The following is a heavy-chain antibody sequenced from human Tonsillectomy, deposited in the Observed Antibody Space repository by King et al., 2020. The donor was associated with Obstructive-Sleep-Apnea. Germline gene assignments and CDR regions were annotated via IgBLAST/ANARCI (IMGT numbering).Heavy chain of an antibody. V-gene: IGHV1-8*01. CDR1: GYTFINYD. J-gene: IGHJ4*02. Sequence: LVESGAEVKKPGASVKVSCKASGYTFINYDINWVRQATGQGLEWMGWMNPNNGNTGYAQKFQGRVTMTRNTSISTAYMELSNLKSEDTAVYYCARGPWGCSSTSCYALGYWGQGTLVTVSS. CDR3: ARGPWGCSSTSCYALGY. D-gene: IGHD2-2*01. CDR2: MNPNNGNT.